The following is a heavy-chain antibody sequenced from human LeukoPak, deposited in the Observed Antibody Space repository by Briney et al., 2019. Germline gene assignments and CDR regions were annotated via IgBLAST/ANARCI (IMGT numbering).Heavy chain of an antibody. CDR1: GFTFRSYA. CDR3: TRGYCTNGVCYTPYDY. J-gene: IGHJ4*02. V-gene: IGHV3-49*04. CDR2: IRSKAYGGTT. D-gene: IGHD2-8*01. Sequence: GGSLTLSCAASGFTFRSYAMPWVRQAPGKGLEWVGFIRSKAYGGTTDYAASVKGRFTISRDDSKSIAYLQMNSLKTEDTAVYYCTRGYCTNGVCYTPYDYWGRGTLVTVSS.